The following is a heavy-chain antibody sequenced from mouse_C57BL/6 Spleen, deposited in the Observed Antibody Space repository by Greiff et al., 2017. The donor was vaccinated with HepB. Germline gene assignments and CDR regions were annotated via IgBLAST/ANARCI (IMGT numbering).Heavy chain of an antibody. Sequence: QVQLQQSGPELVKPGASVKISCKASGYAFSSSWMNWVKQRPGKGLEWIGRIYPGDGDTNYNGKFKGKATLTADKSSSTAYMQLSSLTSEDSAVYFCARKQDFDYWGQGTTLTVSS. J-gene: IGHJ2*01. CDR1: GYAFSSSW. CDR2: IYPGDGDT. V-gene: IGHV1-82*01. CDR3: ARKQDFDY.